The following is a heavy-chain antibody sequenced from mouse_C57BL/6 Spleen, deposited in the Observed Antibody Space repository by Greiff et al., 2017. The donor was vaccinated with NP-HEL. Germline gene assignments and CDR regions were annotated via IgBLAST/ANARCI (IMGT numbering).Heavy chain of an antibody. Sequence: VRLHQSGAELVRPGTSVKVSCKASGYAFTNYLIEWVKQRPGQGLEWIGVINPGSGGTTYNEKFKGKATLTADKSSSTAYMQLSSLTSEDSAVYFCAREGRTGKGDYWGQGTTLTVSS. V-gene: IGHV1-54*01. J-gene: IGHJ2*01. D-gene: IGHD4-1*01. CDR1: GYAFTNYL. CDR3: AREGRTGKGDY. CDR2: INPGSGGT.